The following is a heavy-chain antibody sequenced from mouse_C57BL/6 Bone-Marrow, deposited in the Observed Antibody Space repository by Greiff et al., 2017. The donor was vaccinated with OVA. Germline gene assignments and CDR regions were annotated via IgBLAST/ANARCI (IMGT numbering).Heavy chain of an antibody. V-gene: IGHV1-82*01. CDR2: IYPGDGDT. CDR1: GYAFSSSW. CDR3: ALTGHYYAMDY. J-gene: IGHJ4*01. D-gene: IGHD4-1*01. Sequence: QVQLKQSGPELVKPGASVKISCKASGYAFSSSWMNWVKQRPGKGLEWIGRIYPGDGDTNYNGKFKGKATLTADKSSSTAYMQLSSLTSEDSAVYFCALTGHYYAMDYWGQGTSVTVSS.